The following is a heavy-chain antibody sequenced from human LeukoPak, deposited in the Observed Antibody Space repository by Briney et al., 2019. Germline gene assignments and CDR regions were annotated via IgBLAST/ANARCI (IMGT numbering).Heavy chain of an antibody. CDR3: TKDRFDYDSSGYPYDV. CDR1: GFTFTSFS. J-gene: IGHJ3*01. D-gene: IGHD3-22*01. Sequence: GGSLRLSCAASGFTFTSFSMTWVRQAPGKGLEWVSSISDSSTDVYYADSVKGRFTISRDNAKNSLYLQMNSLRAEDTAVYYCTKDRFDYDSSGYPYDVWGQGTMATVSS. V-gene: IGHV3-21*01. CDR2: ISDSSTDV.